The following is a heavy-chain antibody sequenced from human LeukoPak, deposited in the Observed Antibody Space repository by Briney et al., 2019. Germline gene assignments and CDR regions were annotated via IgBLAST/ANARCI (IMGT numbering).Heavy chain of an antibody. J-gene: IGHJ4*02. CDR1: GFTFNTYG. D-gene: IGHD3-10*01. Sequence: PGGSLRLSCAASGFTFNTYGMSWVRQAPGKGLEWVSGISGSGGATYYADSVKGRFTVSRDDPHNTLYLQMNSLRAEDTAVYFCARGGVDHYGSGTYYLMYYFDHWGQGALVTVSS. CDR2: ISGSGGAT. CDR3: ARGGVDHYGSGTYYLMYYFDH. V-gene: IGHV3-23*01.